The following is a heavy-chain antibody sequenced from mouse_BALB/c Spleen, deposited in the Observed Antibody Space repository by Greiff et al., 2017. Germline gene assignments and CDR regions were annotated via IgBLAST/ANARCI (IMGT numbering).Heavy chain of an antibody. V-gene: IGHV1-9*01. CDR1: GYTFSSYW. Sequence: QVQLQQSGAELMKPGASVKISCKATGYTFSSYWIEWVKQRPGHGLEWIGEILPGSGSTNYNEKFKGKATFTADTSSNTAYMQLSSLTSEDSAVYYCARWYYGISYPAYWGQGTLVTVSA. D-gene: IGHD1-1*01. CDR3: ARWYYGISYPAY. J-gene: IGHJ3*01. CDR2: ILPGSGST.